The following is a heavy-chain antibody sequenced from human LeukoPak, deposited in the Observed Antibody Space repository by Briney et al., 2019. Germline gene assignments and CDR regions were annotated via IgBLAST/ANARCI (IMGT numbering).Heavy chain of an antibody. CDR1: GFTFSSYS. D-gene: IGHD3-10*01. CDR3: ARHVWFGEHNGHENWFDP. CDR2: ISSSSSYI. J-gene: IGHJ5*02. Sequence: SGGSLRLSCAASGFTFSSYSMNWVRQAPGKGLEWVSSISSSSSYIYYADSVKGRFTISRDNSKNTLYLQMNSLTAEDTAVYYCARHVWFGEHNGHENWFDPWGQGTLVIVSS. V-gene: IGHV3-21*01.